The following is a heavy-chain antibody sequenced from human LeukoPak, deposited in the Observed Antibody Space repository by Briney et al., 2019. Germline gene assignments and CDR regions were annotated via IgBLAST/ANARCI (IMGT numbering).Heavy chain of an antibody. D-gene: IGHD1-7*01. V-gene: IGHV3-30*18. J-gene: IGHJ4*02. CDR3: AKDVRVLVYWNYVQNLDF. CDR1: GFTFRSFG. CDR2: ASYDGTNN. Sequence: PGGSLRLSCAPSGFTFRSFGMHWVRQAPGKGLEWVAVASYDGTNNYYADSVKGRFTISRDNSKNTLYLQMNSLRPEDTAVYYCAKDVRVLVYWNYVQNLDFWGQGTLVTVSS.